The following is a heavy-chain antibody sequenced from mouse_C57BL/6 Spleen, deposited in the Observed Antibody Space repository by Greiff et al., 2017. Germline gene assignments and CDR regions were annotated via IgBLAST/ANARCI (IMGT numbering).Heavy chain of an antibody. CDR2: ISYGGSN. Sequence: EVQLQQSGPGLVKPSQSLSLTCSVTGYSITSGYYWNWIRQFPGNKLEWMGYISYGGSNNYNPSLKNRITITRDTSKNQFFLKLNSVTTEDTATYYCARGDDYDWFDYWGQGTLVTVSA. J-gene: IGHJ3*01. V-gene: IGHV3-6*01. CDR3: ARGDDYDWFDY. CDR1: GYSITSGYY. D-gene: IGHD2-4*01.